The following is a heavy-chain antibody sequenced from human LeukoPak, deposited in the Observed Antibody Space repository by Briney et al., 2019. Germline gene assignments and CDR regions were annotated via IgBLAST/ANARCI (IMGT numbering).Heavy chain of an antibody. CDR3: ARAHGYCSSTSCYMDAFDI. D-gene: IGHD2-2*02. J-gene: IGHJ3*02. Sequence: PSETLSLTCTVSGGSISSSSYYWGWIRQPPGKGLEWIGYIYYSGSTNYNPSLKSRVTISVDTSKNQFSLKLSSVTAADTAVYYCARAHGYCSSTSCYMDAFDIWGQGTMVTVSS. V-gene: IGHV4-61*05. CDR1: GGSISSSSYY. CDR2: IYYSGST.